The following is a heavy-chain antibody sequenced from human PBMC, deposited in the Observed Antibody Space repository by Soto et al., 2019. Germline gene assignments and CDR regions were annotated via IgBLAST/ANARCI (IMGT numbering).Heavy chain of an antibody. D-gene: IGHD1-1*01. CDR1: GYAFTTYG. CDR2: ISAHNGNT. Sequence: QVHLVQSGAEVKKPGASVTVSCQASGYAFTTYGITWVRQAPGQGLEWMGWISAHNGNTNYAQKRQGRVTVTRDTSTSPAYMELRSLRSDDTAVYYCARGRYGDYWGQGALVTVSS. J-gene: IGHJ4*02. V-gene: IGHV1-18*01. CDR3: ARGRYGDY.